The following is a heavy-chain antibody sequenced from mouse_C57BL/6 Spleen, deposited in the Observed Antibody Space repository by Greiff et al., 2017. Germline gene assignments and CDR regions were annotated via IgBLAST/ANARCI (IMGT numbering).Heavy chain of an antibody. CDR1: GYTFTSYW. Sequence: QVQLQQPGAELVKPGASVKLSCKASGYTFTSYWMQWVKQRPGQGLEWIGEIDPSDSYTNYNQKFKGKATLTVDTSSSTAYMQLSSLTSEDSAVYYCARSETTVVEKDLDVWGTGTTVTVSS. D-gene: IGHD1-1*01. J-gene: IGHJ1*03. CDR3: ARSETTVVEKDLDV. V-gene: IGHV1-50*01. CDR2: IDPSDSYT.